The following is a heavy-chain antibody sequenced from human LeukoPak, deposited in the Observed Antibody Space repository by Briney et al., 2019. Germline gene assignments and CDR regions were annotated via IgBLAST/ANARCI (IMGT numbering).Heavy chain of an antibody. Sequence: PSETLSLTCTVSGGSISRYYWSWIRQPPGKGLEWIGYIHYSGSSNYNPSLKSRVTISVDTSKNQFSLRLSSVTAADTAVYYCARAGAPYGSGNYYNSDVWGQGTTVTVSS. V-gene: IGHV4-59*01. D-gene: IGHD3-10*01. CDR1: GGSISRYY. J-gene: IGHJ6*02. CDR2: IHYSGSS. CDR3: ARAGAPYGSGNYYNSDV.